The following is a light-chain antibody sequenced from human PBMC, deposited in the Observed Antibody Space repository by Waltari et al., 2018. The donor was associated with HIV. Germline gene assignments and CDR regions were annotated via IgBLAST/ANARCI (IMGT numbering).Light chain of an antibody. J-gene: IGLJ1*01. Sequence: QSALTQPASVSGSPGQSITISCTGTNSDVGTYNLVSWYQQHPGKAPQRMIYEGTKRPSGVSSRFSGSKTGNTASLTISGLQPEDEADYYCYSYAGREGLLHVFGTGTKVTVL. V-gene: IGLV2-23*01. CDR1: NSDVGTYNL. CDR2: EGT. CDR3: YSYAGREGLLHV.